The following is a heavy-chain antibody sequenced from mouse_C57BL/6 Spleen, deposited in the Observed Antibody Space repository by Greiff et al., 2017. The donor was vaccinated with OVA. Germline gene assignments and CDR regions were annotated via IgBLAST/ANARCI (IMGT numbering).Heavy chain of an antibody. CDR1: GFTFTGYY. D-gene: IGHD1-1*01. Sequence: EVKLMESGGGLVQPGGSLSLSCAASGFTFTGYYMSWVRQPPGKALEWLGVIRNKANGSTTEYSASVKGRFTISRDNSQSILYLQMNALRAEDSATYYCERYGSSAMDYWGQGTSVTVSS. V-gene: IGHV7-3*01. CDR2: IRNKANGSTT. J-gene: IGHJ4*01. CDR3: ERYGSSAMDY.